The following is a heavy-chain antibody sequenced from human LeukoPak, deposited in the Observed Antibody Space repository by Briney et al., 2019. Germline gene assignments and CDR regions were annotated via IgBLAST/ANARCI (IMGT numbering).Heavy chain of an antibody. V-gene: IGHV3-66*02. CDR2: MRNGDTT. D-gene: IGHD2-15*01. CDR1: GTSVSGCF. J-gene: IGHJ4*02. CDR3: SREGYFNFEN. Sequence: GGSLRLSCAASGTSVSGCFMNWVRQAPGKGLEWVSVMRNGDTTDYSDSVKGRFTISVDKSKNTVYLQMNSLRTEDTAVYYCSREGYFNFENWGQGTLVTVSS.